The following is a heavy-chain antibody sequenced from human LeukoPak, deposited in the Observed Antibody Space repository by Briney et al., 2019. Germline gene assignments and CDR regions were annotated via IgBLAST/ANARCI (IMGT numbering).Heavy chain of an antibody. CDR1: GYTFTGYY. J-gene: IGHJ4*02. CDR3: ASGYCSGVCYYEY. D-gene: IGHD2-21*02. CDR2: INPNSGGT. V-gene: IGHV1-2*02. Sequence: ASVKVSCKVSGYTFTGYYIHWVRQAPGQGLEWMGWINPNSGGTNYAQKFQGRVTVTRDMSISTAFMELSNLRSDDTAIYYCASGYCSGVCYYEYWGQGTLVTVSS.